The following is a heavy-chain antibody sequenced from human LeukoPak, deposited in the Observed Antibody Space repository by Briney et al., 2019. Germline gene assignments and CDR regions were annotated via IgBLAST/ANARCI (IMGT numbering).Heavy chain of an antibody. J-gene: IGHJ2*01. V-gene: IGHV1-69*13. CDR3: AMESIAAAGSWYFDL. Sequence: GASVKVSCKASGGTFSSYAISWVRQAPGQGLEWMGGIIPIFGTANYAQKFQGRVTITADESTSTAYMELSSLRSEDTAVYYCAMESIAAAGSWYFDLWGRGTLVTVSS. CDR2: IIPIFGTA. D-gene: IGHD6-13*01. CDR1: GGTFSSYA.